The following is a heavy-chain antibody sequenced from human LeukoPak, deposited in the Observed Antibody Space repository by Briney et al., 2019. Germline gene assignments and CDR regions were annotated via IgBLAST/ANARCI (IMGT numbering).Heavy chain of an antibody. D-gene: IGHD3-22*01. J-gene: IGHJ3*02. CDR1: GGSISSGDYY. V-gene: IGHV4-30-4*08. Sequence: KPSETLSLTCTVSGGSISSGDYYWSCIRQPPGKGLEWIGYIYYSGSTNYNPSLKSRVTISVDTSKNQFSLKLSSVTAADTAVYYCARRVADMIVVDAFDIWGQGTMVTVSS. CDR2: IYYSGST. CDR3: ARRVADMIVVDAFDI.